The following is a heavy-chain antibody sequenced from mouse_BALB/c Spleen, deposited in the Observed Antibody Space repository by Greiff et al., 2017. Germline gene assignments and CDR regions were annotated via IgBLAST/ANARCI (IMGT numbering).Heavy chain of an antibody. Sequence: EVKVVESGGDLVKPGGSLKLSCAASGFTFSSYGMSWVRQTPDKRLEWVATISSSGSYTYYPDSVKGRFTISRDNAKNTLYLQMSSLKSEDTAMYYCANDGYLAYWGQGTLVTVSA. J-gene: IGHJ3*01. D-gene: IGHD2-3*01. CDR1: GFTFSSYG. V-gene: IGHV5-6*01. CDR2: ISSSGSYT. CDR3: ANDGYLAY.